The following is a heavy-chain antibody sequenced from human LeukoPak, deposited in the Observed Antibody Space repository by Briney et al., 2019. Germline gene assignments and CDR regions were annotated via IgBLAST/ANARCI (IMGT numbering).Heavy chain of an antibody. Sequence: SETLSLTCAVYGGSFSGYHWSWIRQPPGKGLEWIGEINHSGSTNYNPSLKSRVTISVDTSKNQFSLKLSSVTAADTAVYYCARGQAYCSSTSCYFRGFPRWFDPWGQGTLVTVSS. CDR2: INHSGST. J-gene: IGHJ5*02. V-gene: IGHV4-34*01. D-gene: IGHD2-2*01. CDR3: ARGQAYCSSTSCYFRGFPRWFDP. CDR1: GGSFSGYH.